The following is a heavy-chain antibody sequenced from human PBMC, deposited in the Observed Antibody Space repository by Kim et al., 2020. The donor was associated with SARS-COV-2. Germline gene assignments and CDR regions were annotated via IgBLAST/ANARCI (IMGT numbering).Heavy chain of an antibody. D-gene: IGHD6-13*01. CDR2: INPNSGGT. Sequence: ASVKVSCKASGYTFTGYYMHWVRQAPGQGLEWMGRINPNSGGTNYAQKFQGRVTMTRDTSISTAYMELSRLRSDDTAVYYCGLQLVLEDYYGMDVWGQGTTVTVSS. CDR3: GLQLVLEDYYGMDV. CDR1: GYTFTGYY. V-gene: IGHV1-2*06. J-gene: IGHJ6*02.